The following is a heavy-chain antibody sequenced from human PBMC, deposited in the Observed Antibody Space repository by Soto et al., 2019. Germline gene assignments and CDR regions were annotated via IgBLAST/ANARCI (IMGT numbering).Heavy chain of an antibody. CDR1: GFTFSSYG. CDR3: ASLTVVTPDYYYGMDV. D-gene: IGHD2-21*02. J-gene: IGHJ6*02. V-gene: IGHV3-30*03. Sequence: GSLRLSCAASGFTFSSYGMHWVRQAPGKGLEWVAVISYDGSNKYYADSVKGRFTISRDNSKNTLYLQMNSLRAEDTAVYYCASLTVVTPDYYYGMDVWGQGTTVTVSS. CDR2: ISYDGSNK.